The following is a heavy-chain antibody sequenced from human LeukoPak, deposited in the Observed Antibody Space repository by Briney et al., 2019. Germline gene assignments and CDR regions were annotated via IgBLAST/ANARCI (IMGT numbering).Heavy chain of an antibody. Sequence: SETLSLTCTVSGGSISSYYWSWIRQPPGKGLEWIGYIYYSGSTNYNPSLKSRVTISVDTSKNQFSLKLSSVTAADTAVYYCARTSIAARPPWAWFDPWGQGTLVTVSS. D-gene: IGHD6-6*01. CDR3: ARTSIAARPPWAWFDP. CDR1: GGSISSYY. V-gene: IGHV4-59*08. J-gene: IGHJ5*02. CDR2: IYYSGST.